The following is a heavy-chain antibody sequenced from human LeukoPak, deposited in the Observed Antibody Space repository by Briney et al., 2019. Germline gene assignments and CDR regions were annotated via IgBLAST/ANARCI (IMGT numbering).Heavy chain of an antibody. CDR3: VKALRFDYFDH. CDR1: GFTFDDYP. D-gene: IGHD5-24*01. CDR2: ITWNSDRL. Sequence: PGRSLRLSRAASGFTFDDYPMHWVRQAPGKGLEWVSGITWNSDRLDYADSVKGRFIISRDNAKNSLYLQMNSLRGEDTALYFCVKALRFDYFDHWGQGTLVTVSS. V-gene: IGHV3-9*01. J-gene: IGHJ4*02.